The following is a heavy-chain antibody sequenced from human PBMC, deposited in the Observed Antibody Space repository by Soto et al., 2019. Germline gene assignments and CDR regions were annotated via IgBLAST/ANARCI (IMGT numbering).Heavy chain of an antibody. CDR2: INHSGST. Sequence: PSETLSLTCAVYGGSFSGYYWSWIRQPPGKGLEWIGEINHSGSTNYNPSLKSRVTISVDTSKNQFSLKLSSVTAADTAVYYCARGPNVDIVEYYFDYWGQGTLVTVSS. CDR3: ARGPNVDIVEYYFDY. V-gene: IGHV4-34*01. J-gene: IGHJ4*02. CDR1: GGSFSGYY. D-gene: IGHD5-12*01.